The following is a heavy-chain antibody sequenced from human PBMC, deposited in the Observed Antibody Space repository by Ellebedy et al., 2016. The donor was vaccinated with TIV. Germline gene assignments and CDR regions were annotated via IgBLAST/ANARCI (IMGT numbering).Heavy chain of an antibody. Sequence: AASVTVSCKVSGDTLTELSMHWVRQAPGKGLEWMGGFDPEDDETIYAQKFQGRVTMTEDTSTDTAYMDLSSLRSEDTAVYYCATVFDGYRGLDYWGQGTLVTVSS. CDR2: FDPEDDET. V-gene: IGHV1-24*01. CDR3: ATVFDGYRGLDY. J-gene: IGHJ4*02. D-gene: IGHD5-24*01. CDR1: GDTLTELS.